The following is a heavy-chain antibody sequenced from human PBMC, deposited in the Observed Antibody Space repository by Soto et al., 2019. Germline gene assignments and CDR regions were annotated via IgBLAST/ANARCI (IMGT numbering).Heavy chain of an antibody. Sequence: GGSLRLSCTASGFTFGDYAMSWFRQAPGKGLEWVGFIRSKAYGGTTEYAASVKGRFTISRDDSKSIAYLQMNSLKTEDTDVYYCTREVFSTTNYDMDVWGKGTTVTVSS. CDR1: GFTFGDYA. CDR3: TREVFSTTNYDMDV. D-gene: IGHD4-17*01. V-gene: IGHV3-49*03. CDR2: IRSKAYGGTT. J-gene: IGHJ6*03.